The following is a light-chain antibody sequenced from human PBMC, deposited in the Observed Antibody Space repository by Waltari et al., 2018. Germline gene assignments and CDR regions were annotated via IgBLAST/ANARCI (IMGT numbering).Light chain of an antibody. V-gene: IGKV1-39*01. CDR3: QQSYSSPWT. CDR1: QSISDY. Sequence: DIQMTQSPPALSASLGDSVVTTCRASQSISDYFHWYQQKPGRAPRVLIYTASSLQRGVPTRFSGSGSGTEFTLTISTLQPEDAATYYCQQSYSSPWTFGLGTKVEIK. J-gene: IGKJ1*01. CDR2: TAS.